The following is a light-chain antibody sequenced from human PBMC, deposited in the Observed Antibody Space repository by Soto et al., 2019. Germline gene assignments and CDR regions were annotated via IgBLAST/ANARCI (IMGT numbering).Light chain of an antibody. CDR2: DAS. CDR3: QQYNSYPLT. Sequence: DIQMTQSPSTLSASVGDRVTITCRASQSISSWLAWYQQKPGKAPKLLIYDASSLESGVPSRFSGSGSGKEFTLTISSLQPDDFATYYCQQYNSYPLTFGQGTKVEIK. CDR1: QSISSW. V-gene: IGKV1-5*01. J-gene: IGKJ1*01.